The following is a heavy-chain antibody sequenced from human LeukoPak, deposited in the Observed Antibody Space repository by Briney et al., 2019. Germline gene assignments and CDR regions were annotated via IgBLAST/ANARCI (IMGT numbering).Heavy chain of an antibody. CDR3: ARDYCSSTSRLFDY. Sequence: GASVKVSCKASGYTFTGYHMHWVRRAPGQGLEWMGRINPNSGDTNYAQKFQGRVTMTRDTSISTAYMELSRLRSDDTAVYYCARDYCSSTSRLFDYWGQGALVTVSS. CDR2: INPNSGDT. D-gene: IGHD2-2*01. CDR1: GYTFTGYH. J-gene: IGHJ4*02. V-gene: IGHV1-2*06.